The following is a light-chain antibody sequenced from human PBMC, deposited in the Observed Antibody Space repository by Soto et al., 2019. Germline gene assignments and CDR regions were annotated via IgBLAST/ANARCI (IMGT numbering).Light chain of an antibody. CDR3: QQSYSTPHT. Sequence: DIQMTRSPSSLSASVVDRVTMTCRASQSISSYLNWYQQKPGKAPKLLIYAASSLQSGVPSRFSGSGSGTDFTLTISSLQPEDFATYYCQQSYSTPHTFGQGTRLEIK. J-gene: IGKJ5*01. CDR1: QSISSY. V-gene: IGKV1-39*01. CDR2: AAS.